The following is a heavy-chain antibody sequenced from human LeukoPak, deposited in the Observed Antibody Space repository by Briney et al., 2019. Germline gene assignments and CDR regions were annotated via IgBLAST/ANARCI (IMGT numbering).Heavy chain of an antibody. D-gene: IGHD3-10*01. Sequence: GGSLRLSCAASGFTFSSYSMNWVRQAPGKGLEWVSSISSSSSYIYYADSVKGRFTISRDNAKNSLYLQMNGLRAEDTAVYYCARDCGPVRACYFDYWGQGTLVTVSS. CDR2: ISSSSSYI. CDR1: GFTFSSYS. CDR3: ARDCGPVRACYFDY. J-gene: IGHJ4*02. V-gene: IGHV3-21*01.